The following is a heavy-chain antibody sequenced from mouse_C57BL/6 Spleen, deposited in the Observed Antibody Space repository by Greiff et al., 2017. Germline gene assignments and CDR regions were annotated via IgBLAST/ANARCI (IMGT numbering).Heavy chain of an antibody. CDR1: GYTFTSYW. CDR3: ARRGYNSVDY. CDR2: IDPSDSYT. D-gene: IGHD3-2*02. Sequence: QVQLQQPGAELVKPGASVKLSCKASGYTFTSYWMQWVKQRPGQGLEWIGEIDPSDSYTNYNQKFKGKATLTVDTSSSTAYMQLSSLTSEDSAVYYCARRGYNSVDYWGQGTTLTVSS. V-gene: IGHV1-50*01. J-gene: IGHJ2*01.